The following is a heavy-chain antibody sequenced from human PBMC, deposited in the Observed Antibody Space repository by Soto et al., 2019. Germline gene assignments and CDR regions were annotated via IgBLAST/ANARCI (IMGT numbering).Heavy chain of an antibody. J-gene: IGHJ6*02. CDR1: GFSLSTSGMC. V-gene: IGHV2-70*01. CDR3: ARYKYGDQSNNDHEPYYYYGMDV. CDR2: IDWDDDK. Sequence: SGPTLVNPTQTLTLTCTFSGFSLSTSGMCVSWIRQPPGKALEWLAFIDWDDDKYYSTSLKTRLTISKDTSKNQVVLTMTNMDPVDTATYYCARYKYGDQSNNDHEPYYYYGMDVWGQGTTVTVSS. D-gene: IGHD4-17*01.